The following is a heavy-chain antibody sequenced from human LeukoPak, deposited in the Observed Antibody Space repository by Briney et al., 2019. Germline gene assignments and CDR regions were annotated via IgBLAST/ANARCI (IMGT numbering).Heavy chain of an antibody. CDR3: STRSNYYGSGIDY. J-gene: IGHJ4*02. V-gene: IGHV3-53*01. CDR1: GFTVSSNY. Sequence: GGSLRLSCAASGFTVSSNYMSWVRQAPGKGLEWVSVIYSGGSTYYADSVKGRFTISRDNSKNTLYLQMNSLRAEDTAVYYCSTRSNYYGSGIDYWGQGTLVTVSS. CDR2: IYSGGST. D-gene: IGHD3-10*01.